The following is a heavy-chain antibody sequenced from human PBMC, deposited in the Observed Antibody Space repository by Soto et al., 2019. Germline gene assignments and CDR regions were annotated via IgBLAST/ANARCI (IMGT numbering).Heavy chain of an antibody. J-gene: IGHJ4*02. CDR1: GGSMISYY. Sequence: QVQLQESGPGLVKPSETLSLTCSVSGGSMISYYWSWLRQTPGKGLEWIGYIHHSGSTLYNPSLNNRATVSLLSCNNQYFLQLTSVAAADTAFYYCSRDVRDSGCWLWDYWGQGTLVTVSS. D-gene: IGHD3-9*01. V-gene: IGHV4-59*01. CDR3: SRDVRDSGCWLWDY. CDR2: IHHSGST.